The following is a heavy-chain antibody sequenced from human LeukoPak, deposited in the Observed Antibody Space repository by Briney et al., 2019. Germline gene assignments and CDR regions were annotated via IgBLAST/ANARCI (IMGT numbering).Heavy chain of an antibody. CDR1: GVSISSYY. Sequence: SETLSLTCTVSGVSISSYYWSWIRQPPGKGLEWIGYIYYSGSTNYNPSLKSRVTISVDTSKNQFSLKLSSVTAADTAVYYCARTDYGSGSGFDPWGQGTLVTVSS. D-gene: IGHD3-10*01. CDR2: IYYSGST. J-gene: IGHJ5*02. CDR3: ARTDYGSGSGFDP. V-gene: IGHV4-59*01.